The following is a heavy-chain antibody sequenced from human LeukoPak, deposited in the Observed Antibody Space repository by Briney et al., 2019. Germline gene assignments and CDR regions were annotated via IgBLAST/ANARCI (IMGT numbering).Heavy chain of an antibody. CDR1: GYTFTSFG. D-gene: IGHD3-16*01. CDR2: ISGYNGNT. J-gene: IGHJ3*02. V-gene: IGHV1-18*01. Sequence: ASVKVSCKASGYTFTSFGISWVRQAPGQGLEWMGWISGYNGNTNFAQKLQGRVTMTRDTATSTAHMELRSLRSDDTAVYYCARVPRRGRLDAFDIWGQGTMVTVSS. CDR3: ARVPRRGRLDAFDI.